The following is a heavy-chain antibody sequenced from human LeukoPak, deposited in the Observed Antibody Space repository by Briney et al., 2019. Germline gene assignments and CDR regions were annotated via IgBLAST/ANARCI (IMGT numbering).Heavy chain of an antibody. CDR2: IYYSGST. Sequence: SQTLSLTCTVSGGSISSGDYYWSWIRQPPWKGLEWIGYIYYSGSTYYNPSLKSRVTISVDTSKNQFSLKLSSVTAADTAVYYCARVPVGILRFDHWGQGTLVTVSS. D-gene: IGHD4-17*01. V-gene: IGHV4-30-4*08. CDR1: GGSISSGDYY. CDR3: ARVPVGILRFDH. J-gene: IGHJ4*02.